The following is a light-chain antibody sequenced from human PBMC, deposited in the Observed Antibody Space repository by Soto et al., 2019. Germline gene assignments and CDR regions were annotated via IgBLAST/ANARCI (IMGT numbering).Light chain of an antibody. CDR1: SGHSSYI. J-gene: IGLJ2*01. CDR3: QSYDSSLSGLV. Sequence: QSVLTQSSSASASLGSSVKLTCTLSSGHSSYIIAWHQQQPGKAPRYLMKLEGSGSYNKGSGVPDRFSGSSSGADRYLTISNLQFEDEADYYCQSYDSSLSGLVFGGGTKLTVL. V-gene: IGLV4-60*02. CDR2: LEGSGSY.